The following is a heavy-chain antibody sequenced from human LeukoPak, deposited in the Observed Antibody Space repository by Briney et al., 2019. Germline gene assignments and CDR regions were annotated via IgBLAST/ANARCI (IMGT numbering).Heavy chain of an antibody. D-gene: IGHD3-10*01. V-gene: IGHV4-61*02. CDR2: IYTSGST. CDR3: ARDYGSGDQKCFDP. Sequence: PSETLSLTCTASGGSISTGSYSWNWIRQPAGKGLEWIGRIYTSGSTNYNPSLKSRVTVSVDTSKNQFSLKLSSVTAADTAVYYCARDYGSGDQKCFDPWGQGTLVTVSS. J-gene: IGHJ5*02. CDR1: GGSISTGSYS.